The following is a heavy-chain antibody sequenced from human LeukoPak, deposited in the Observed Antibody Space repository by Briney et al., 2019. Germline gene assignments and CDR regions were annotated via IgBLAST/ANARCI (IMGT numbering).Heavy chain of an antibody. CDR3: AKEDCGGDCRSYYFDY. Sequence: GGSLRLSCAASGFTFSSYGMHWVRQAPGKGLDWVAFIRYDGSNKYYADSVKGRFTISRDNSKNTLYLQMNSLRAEDTAVYYCAKEDCGGDCRSYYFDYWGQGTLVTVSS. CDR2: IRYDGSNK. J-gene: IGHJ4*02. V-gene: IGHV3-30*02. D-gene: IGHD2-21*01. CDR1: GFTFSSYG.